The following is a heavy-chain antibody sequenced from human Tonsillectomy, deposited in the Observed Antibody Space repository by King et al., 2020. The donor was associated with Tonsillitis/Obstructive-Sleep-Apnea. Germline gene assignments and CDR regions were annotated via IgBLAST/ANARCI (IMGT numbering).Heavy chain of an antibody. Sequence: QLVQSGSELKKPGASVKVSCKASGYTFSSYAMNWVRQAPGQGLEWMGWIKTKTGNPTYAQGFTGRFVFSLDTSVSTAYLQISSLKAEDTAVYYCARDGSGSYRYYYYMDVWGKGTTVTVSS. V-gene: IGHV7-4-1*02. CDR2: IKTKTGNP. CDR1: GYTFSSYA. D-gene: IGHD3-10*01. J-gene: IGHJ6*03. CDR3: ARDGSGSYRYYYYMDV.